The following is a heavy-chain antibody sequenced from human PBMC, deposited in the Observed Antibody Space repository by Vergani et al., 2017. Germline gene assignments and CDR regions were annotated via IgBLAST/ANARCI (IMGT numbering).Heavy chain of an antibody. CDR2: IIPIFGTA. J-gene: IGHJ4*02. V-gene: IGHV1-69*01. Sequence: QVQLVQSGAEVKKPGSSVKVSCKASGGTFSSYAISWVRQAPGQGLEWMGGIIPIFGTANYAQKFQGSVPITADESTSTAYMGLSSLRSEDTAVYYCARDLREWLRLGGPFDYWGQGTLVTVSS. CDR1: GGTFSSYA. CDR3: ARDLREWLRLGGPFDY. D-gene: IGHD5-12*01.